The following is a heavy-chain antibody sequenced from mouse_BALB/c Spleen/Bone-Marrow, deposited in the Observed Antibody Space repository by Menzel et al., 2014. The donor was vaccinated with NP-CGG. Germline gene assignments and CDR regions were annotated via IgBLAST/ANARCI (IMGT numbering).Heavy chain of an antibody. D-gene: IGHD1-1*01. V-gene: IGHV1-31*01. CDR1: GYSFTGYY. CDR2: INPYNGAT. CDR3: ARYDYYGSSFFDY. J-gene: IGHJ2*01. Sequence: EQLKQSGPELVKPGASVKISCKASGYSFTGYYMHWVKQSHVKSLEWIGRINPYNGATSYNQNFKDKASLTVDKSSSTAYMELHSLTSEDSAVYYCARYDYYGSSFFDYWGQGTTLTVSS.